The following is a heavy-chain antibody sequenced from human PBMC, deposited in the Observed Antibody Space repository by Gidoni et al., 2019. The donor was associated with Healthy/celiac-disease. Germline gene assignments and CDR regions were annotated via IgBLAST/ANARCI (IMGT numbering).Heavy chain of an antibody. CDR1: GFTFSSYG. D-gene: IGHD5-18*01. J-gene: IGHJ4*02. CDR3: AREVDSYGFDY. V-gene: IGHV3-33*01. CDR2: IWYDGSNK. Sequence: QVQLVESGGGVVQPGRSLRLSCAASGFTFSSYGMHWVRQAPGKGLEWVAVIWYDGSNKYYADSVKGRFTISRDNSKNTLYLQMNSLRAEDTAVYYCAREVDSYGFDYWGQGTLVTVSS.